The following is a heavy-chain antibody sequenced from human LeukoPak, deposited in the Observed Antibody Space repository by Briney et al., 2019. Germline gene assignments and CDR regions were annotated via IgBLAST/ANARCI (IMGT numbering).Heavy chain of an antibody. V-gene: IGHV3-21*01. J-gene: IGHJ1*01. D-gene: IGHD6-6*01. CDR2: ISSSSTYI. Sequence: GGSLRLSCAASGFTFSSYSMNWVRRAPGKGLEWVSSISSSSTYIYYADSVKGRFTISRDDAKNSLYLQMNSLRAEDTAVYYCARDLSSSSTAYFQHWGQGTLVTVPS. CDR1: GFTFSSYS. CDR3: ARDLSSSSTAYFQH.